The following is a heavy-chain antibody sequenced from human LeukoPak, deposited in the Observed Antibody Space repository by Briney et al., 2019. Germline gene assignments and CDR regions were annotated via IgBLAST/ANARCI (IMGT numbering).Heavy chain of an antibody. V-gene: IGHV3-9*01. CDR1: GFTFDDYA. CDR3: AKDLAAAALQYFDY. D-gene: IGHD6-13*01. Sequence: PGGSLRLSCAASGFTFDDYAMHWVRQAPGKGLEWVSGISWNSGSIGYADSVKGRFTISRDNAKNSLYLQMNSLRAEDTALYYCAKDLAAAALQYFDYWGRGTLVTVSS. CDR2: ISWNSGSI. J-gene: IGHJ4*02.